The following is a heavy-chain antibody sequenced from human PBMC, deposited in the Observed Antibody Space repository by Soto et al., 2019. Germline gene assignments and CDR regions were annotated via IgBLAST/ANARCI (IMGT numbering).Heavy chain of an antibody. CDR3: TRDRNFWSGLYFHGMDV. J-gene: IGHJ6*02. CDR2: IRSKAYGGTT. V-gene: IGHV3-49*04. D-gene: IGHD3-3*01. CDR1: GFTFGDYA. Sequence: PGGSLRLSCTASGFTFGDYAMSWVRQAPGKGLEWVGFIRSKAYGGTTEYAASVKGRFTISRDDSKRIAYLQMNSLKTEDTAVYYCTRDRNFWSGLYFHGMDVWGQGTTVTVSS.